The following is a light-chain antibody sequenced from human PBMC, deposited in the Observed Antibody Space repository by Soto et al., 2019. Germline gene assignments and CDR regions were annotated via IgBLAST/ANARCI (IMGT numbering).Light chain of an antibody. Sequence: DIQMTQSPSTLSASVGDRVTITCRASQSISSWLAWYQQKPGKAPKLLIYEASSLISGVPSRFSGSGSATEFTLTLGSLQPDDFATYYCEDYSSSSGLTFGGGTKVDIK. V-gene: IGKV1-5*03. CDR2: EAS. CDR1: QSISSW. J-gene: IGKJ4*01. CDR3: EDYSSSSGLT.